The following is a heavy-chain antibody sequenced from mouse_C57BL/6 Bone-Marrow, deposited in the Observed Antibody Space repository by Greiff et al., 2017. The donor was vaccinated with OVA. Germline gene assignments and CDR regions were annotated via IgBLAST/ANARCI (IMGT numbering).Heavy chain of an antibody. CDR2: IYPRSGNT. V-gene: IGHV1-81*01. J-gene: IGHJ2*01. CDR1: GYTFTSYG. Sequence: VQLQQAGAELVRPGASVKLSCKASGYTFTSYGISWVKQSTGQGLEWIGEIYPRSGNTYYNEKFKGKATLTADKSSSTAYMELRSLTSEDSAVYFCARRRTTIFDYWGQGTTLTVSS. CDR3: ARRRTTIFDY. D-gene: IGHD2-1*01.